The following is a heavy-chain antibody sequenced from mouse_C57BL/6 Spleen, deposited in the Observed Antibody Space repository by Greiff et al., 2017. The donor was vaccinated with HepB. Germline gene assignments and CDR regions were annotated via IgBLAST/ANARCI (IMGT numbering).Heavy chain of an antibody. J-gene: IGHJ4*01. Sequence: QVQLQQPGAELVRPGTSVKLSCKASGYTFTSYWMHWVKQRPGQGLEWIGVIDPSDSYTNYNQKFKGKATLTVDTSSSTAYMQLSSLTSEDSAVYYCARACSSWDYAMDYWGQGTSVTVSS. CDR3: ARACSSWDYAMDY. V-gene: IGHV1-59*01. CDR1: GYTFTSYW. CDR2: IDPSDSYT. D-gene: IGHD1-1*01.